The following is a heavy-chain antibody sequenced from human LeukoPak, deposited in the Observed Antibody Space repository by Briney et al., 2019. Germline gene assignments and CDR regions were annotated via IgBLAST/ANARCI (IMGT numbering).Heavy chain of an antibody. CDR2: ISYDGSNK. V-gene: IGHV3-30*18. CDR1: GFTFSSYG. D-gene: IGHD4-17*01. Sequence: GRSLRLSCAASGFTFSSYGMHWVRQAPGKGLEWVAVISYDGSNKYYADSVKGRFTISRDNSKNTLYLQMNCLRAEDTAVYYCAKGGYGDYYYYGMDVWGKGTTVTVSS. J-gene: IGHJ6*04. CDR3: AKGGYGDYYYYGMDV.